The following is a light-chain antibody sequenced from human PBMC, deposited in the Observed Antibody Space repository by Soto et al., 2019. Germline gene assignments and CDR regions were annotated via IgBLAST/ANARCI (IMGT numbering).Light chain of an antibody. CDR3: HQYNTWPLT. CDR1: QSVRGN. CDR2: GAS. V-gene: IGKV3-15*01. Sequence: EIVMTQSPATLSVSPGDRVTLSCRASQSVRGNSAWYRQKPGQAPRLLIYGASTRATGIPARFSGSGYGTEFTLTISSLQSEDFAVYYCHQYNTWPLTFGGGTRVEI. J-gene: IGKJ4*01.